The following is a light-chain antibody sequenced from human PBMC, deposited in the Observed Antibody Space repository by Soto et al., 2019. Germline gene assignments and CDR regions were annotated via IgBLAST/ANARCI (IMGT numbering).Light chain of an antibody. Sequence: ALTQPASQSGSPGQSVTISCAGPSSDIGGYNYVSWYQHHPGTAPKLIIYDVSSRPSGVSHRFSASKSGNTASLTISGLLAEDEADYYCSSFSVASPLFGTGTKVTVL. V-gene: IGLV2-14*01. CDR1: SSDIGGYNY. CDR2: DVS. J-gene: IGLJ1*01. CDR3: SSFSVASPL.